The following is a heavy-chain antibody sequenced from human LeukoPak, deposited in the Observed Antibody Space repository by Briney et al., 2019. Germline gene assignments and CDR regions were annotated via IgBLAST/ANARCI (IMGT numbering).Heavy chain of an antibody. CDR2: IYTSGST. D-gene: IGHD4-17*01. CDR1: GGSISSYY. V-gene: IGHV4-4*07. Sequence: SETLSLTCTVSGGSISSYYWSWIRQPAGKGLEWIGRIYTSGSTNYNPSLKSRVTMSVDTSKNQFSLKLSSVTAADTAVYYCARDRDYGDYGDYFDYWGQGTLVTVSS. J-gene: IGHJ4*02. CDR3: ARDRDYGDYGDYFDY.